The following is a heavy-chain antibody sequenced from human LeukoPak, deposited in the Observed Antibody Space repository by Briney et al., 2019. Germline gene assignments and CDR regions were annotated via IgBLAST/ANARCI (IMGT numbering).Heavy chain of an antibody. CDR1: GFTFTNFA. D-gene: IGHD4-23*01. CDR2: LSNTGGIT. Sequence: PGGSLRLSCAASGFTFTNFAMSWVRQAPGKGPEWVSSLSNTGGITYYPDSVKGRFTISRDNSKNTVSLQMNSLRAEDTAIYYCLKGGGGEFDYWGQGTLVTVSS. V-gene: IGHV3-23*01. J-gene: IGHJ4*02. CDR3: LKGGGGEFDY.